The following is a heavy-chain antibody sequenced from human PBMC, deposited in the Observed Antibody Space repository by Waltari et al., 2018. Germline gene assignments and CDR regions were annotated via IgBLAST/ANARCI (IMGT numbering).Heavy chain of an antibody. CDR3: AMVDSSSWWGFDY. CDR1: GGSFSGYY. Sequence: QVQLQQWGAGLLKPSETLSLTCAVYGGSFSGYYWSWIRQPPGKGLEWIGEINHSGSTNYNPSLKSRVTISVDTSKNQFSLKLSSVTAADTAVYYCAMVDSSSWWGFDYWGQGTLVTVSS. D-gene: IGHD6-13*01. V-gene: IGHV4-34*01. CDR2: INHSGST. J-gene: IGHJ4*02.